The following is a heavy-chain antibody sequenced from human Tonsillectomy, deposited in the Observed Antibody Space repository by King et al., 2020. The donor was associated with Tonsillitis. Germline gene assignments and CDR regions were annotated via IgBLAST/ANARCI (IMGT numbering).Heavy chain of an antibody. CDR2: ISSSSSYI. V-gene: IGHV3-21*01. CDR1: GFTFSSYS. J-gene: IGHJ4*02. CDR3: ARDLPMTMSPYYFDC. D-gene: IGHD3-22*01. Sequence: VQLVESGGGLVKPGGSLRLSCAASGFTFSSYSMNWVRQAPGKGLEWVSSISSSSSYIYYADSVKGRFTISRDNAKNSLYLQMNSLRAEDTAVYYCARDLPMTMSPYYFDCWGQGALVGVSS.